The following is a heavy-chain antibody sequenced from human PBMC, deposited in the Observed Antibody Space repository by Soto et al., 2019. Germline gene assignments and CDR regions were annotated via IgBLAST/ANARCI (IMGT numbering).Heavy chain of an antibody. CDR2: ISAYNGNT. CDR3: ATTPRGNFRLNAALDI. V-gene: IGHV1-18*04. D-gene: IGHD1-7*01. J-gene: IGHJ3*02. Sequence: APLKGYCKAAGYAMRRYGVSWGRQDPGQGLEWMGWISAYNGNTNYAQKFQGRVTMTRDTSTSTAYTELRSLRSDDTAMYYCATTPRGNFRLNAALDIWGQGTMVSVSS. CDR1: GYAMRRYG.